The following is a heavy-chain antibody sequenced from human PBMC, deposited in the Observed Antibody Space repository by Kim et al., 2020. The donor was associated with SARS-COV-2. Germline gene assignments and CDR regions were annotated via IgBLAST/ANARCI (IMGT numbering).Heavy chain of an antibody. D-gene: IGHD4-17*01. CDR3: ARVRFVTTVFFDY. Sequence: YADSVKGRFTISRDNSKNTLYLQMNSLRAEDTAVYYCARVRFVTTVFFDYWGQGTLVTVSS. J-gene: IGHJ4*02. V-gene: IGHV3-30*01.